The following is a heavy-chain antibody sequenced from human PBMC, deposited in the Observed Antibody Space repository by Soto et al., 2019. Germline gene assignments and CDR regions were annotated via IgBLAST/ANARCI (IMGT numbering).Heavy chain of an antibody. CDR3: ARGTNPQDY. CDR1: GFSISSGFY. D-gene: IGHD1-1*01. V-gene: IGHV4-38-2*02. CDR2: IYHSGTT. J-gene: IGHJ4*02. Sequence: SETLSLTCNVSGFSISSGFYWGWVRQPPGKGLEWIGEIYHSGTTYFNPSLKSRVTMAIDTSKNQFSLSLASVAAADTALYYCARGTNPQDYWGQGTLVTVSS.